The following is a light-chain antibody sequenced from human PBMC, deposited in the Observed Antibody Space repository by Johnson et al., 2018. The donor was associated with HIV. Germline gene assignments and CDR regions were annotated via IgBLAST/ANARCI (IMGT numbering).Light chain of an antibody. V-gene: IGLV1-51*02. J-gene: IGLJ1*01. CDR3: GTWDSGLGAHYV. Sequence: QSVLTQPPSVSAVPGQKVTISCSGSSSNIGNNYVSWYQQVPGTAPTLLIYEKNKRPSGIPDRFSASKSGTSATLDITGLQTGDEADYYCGTWDSGLGAHYVFGTGTKVTVL. CDR2: EKN. CDR1: SSNIGNNY.